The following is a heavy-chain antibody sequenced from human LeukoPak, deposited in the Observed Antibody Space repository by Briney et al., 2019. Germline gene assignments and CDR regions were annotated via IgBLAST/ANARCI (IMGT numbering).Heavy chain of an antibody. Sequence: ASVKVSCKASGYTFSSYGITWVRQAPGQGLEWMGWISASNGNTNYAQKLQDRVTMTRDTSTNTAYMELRSLRSDDTAVYYCARAVNYGGQFVASDFWGQGTLVTVSS. CDR2: ISASNGNT. CDR1: GYTFSSYG. D-gene: IGHD4-23*01. J-gene: IGHJ4*02. CDR3: ARAVNYGGQFVASDF. V-gene: IGHV1-18*01.